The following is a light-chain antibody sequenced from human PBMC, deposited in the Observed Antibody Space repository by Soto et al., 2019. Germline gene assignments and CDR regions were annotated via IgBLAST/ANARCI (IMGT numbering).Light chain of an antibody. CDR3: QPFNTYPWT. J-gene: IGKJ1*01. Sequence: DIQMTQSPSTLSASVGDRVTITCRASQSISHWLAWYQQKPGKAAKLLIYDASTLKSGVTSRFSGSGSRTEITLTFGGLQADYFATDDCQPFNTYPWTCGQGPDVEI. CDR1: QSISHW. V-gene: IGKV1-5*01. CDR2: DAS.